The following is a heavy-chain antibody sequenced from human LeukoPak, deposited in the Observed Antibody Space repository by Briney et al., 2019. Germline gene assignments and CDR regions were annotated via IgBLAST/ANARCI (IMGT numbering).Heavy chain of an antibody. V-gene: IGHV3-30-3*01. CDR3: ARAFLTWWELRSVRSGAFDI. Sequence: PGGSLRLSCAASGFTFSSYAMHWVRQAPGKGLEWVAVISYDGSNKYYADSVKGRFTISRDNSKNTLYLQMNSLRAEDTAVYYCARAFLTWWELRSVRSGAFDIWGQGTMVTVSS. J-gene: IGHJ3*02. CDR2: ISYDGSNK. CDR1: GFTFSSYA. D-gene: IGHD1-26*01.